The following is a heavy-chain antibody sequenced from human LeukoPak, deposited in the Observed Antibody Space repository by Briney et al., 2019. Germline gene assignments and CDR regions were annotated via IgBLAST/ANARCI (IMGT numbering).Heavy chain of an antibody. V-gene: IGHV3-23*01. CDR2: MSGSAGST. CDR1: GFAFSSDA. Sequence: PGGSLRLSCAASGFAFSSDAMSWVRQAPGKGLEWVSAMSGSAGSTYYADSVKGRFTISRDNSKNTLYLQMNSLRAEDTAVYYCARAVDFWSGYPQPNWFDPWGQGTLVTVSS. CDR3: ARAVDFWSGYPQPNWFDP. D-gene: IGHD3-3*01. J-gene: IGHJ5*02.